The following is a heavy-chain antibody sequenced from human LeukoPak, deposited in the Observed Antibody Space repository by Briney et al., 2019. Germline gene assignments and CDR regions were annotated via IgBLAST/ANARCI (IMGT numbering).Heavy chain of an antibody. J-gene: IGHJ4*02. CDR2: ISAYNGNT. Sequence: ASVKVSCKASGYTFTSYGISWVRQAPGQGLEWMGWISAYNGNTNYAQKFQGRVTMTRDTSISTAYMELSRLRSDDTAVYYCAVSEGSSGCYNWVFDYWGQGTLVTVSS. CDR3: AVSEGSSGCYNWVFDY. V-gene: IGHV1-18*01. D-gene: IGHD3-22*01. CDR1: GYTFTSYG.